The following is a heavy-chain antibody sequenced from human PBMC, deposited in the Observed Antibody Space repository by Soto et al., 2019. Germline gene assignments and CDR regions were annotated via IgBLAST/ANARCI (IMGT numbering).Heavy chain of an antibody. Sequence: SETLSLTCTVSGGSISSSSYYWGWIRQPPGKGLEWIGSIYYSGSTYYNPSLKSRVTISVDTSKNQFSLKLSSVTAADTAVYYCARLGTTVVPAARSYYYYMDFWGKGTTVTVSS. CDR3: ARLGTTVVPAARSYYYYMDF. J-gene: IGHJ6*03. V-gene: IGHV4-39*01. D-gene: IGHD2-2*01. CDR2: IYYSGST. CDR1: GGSISSSSYY.